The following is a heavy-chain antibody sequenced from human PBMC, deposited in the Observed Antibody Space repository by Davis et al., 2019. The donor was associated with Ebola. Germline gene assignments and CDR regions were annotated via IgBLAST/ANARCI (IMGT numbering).Heavy chain of an antibody. J-gene: IGHJ3*02. V-gene: IGHV3-53*01. CDR3: AKGLRGGWYQDAFDI. Sequence: PGGSLRLSCAASGFTVGSNYMSWVRQAPGKGLEWVSVIYSGGSTYYADSVKGRFTISRDNSKNTLYLQMNSLRAEDTAVYYCAKGLRGGWYQDAFDIWGQGTMVTVSS. CDR2: IYSGGST. D-gene: IGHD6-19*01. CDR1: GFTVGSNY.